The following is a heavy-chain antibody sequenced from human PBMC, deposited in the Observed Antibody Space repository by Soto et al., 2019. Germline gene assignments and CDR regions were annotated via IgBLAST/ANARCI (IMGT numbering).Heavy chain of an antibody. CDR2: ISGSGGST. V-gene: IGHV3-23*01. CDR3: AKDVPDVSYCSSTSCYDNWFDP. CDR1: GFTFSSYA. Sequence: GGSLRLSCAASGFTFSSYAMSWVRQAPGKGLEWVSAISGSGGSTYYADSVKGRFTISRDNSKNTLYLQMNSLRAEDTAVYYCAKDVPDVSYCSSTSCYDNWFDPWGQGTLVTVSS. J-gene: IGHJ5*02. D-gene: IGHD2-2*01.